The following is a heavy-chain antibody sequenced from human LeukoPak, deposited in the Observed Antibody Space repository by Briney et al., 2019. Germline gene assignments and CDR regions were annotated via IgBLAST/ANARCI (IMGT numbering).Heavy chain of an antibody. D-gene: IGHD3/OR15-3a*01. CDR1: GFTFSSYS. Sequence: KTGGSLRLSCAASGFTFSSYSMNWVRQAPGKGLEWVSSISSSSSYIYYADSVKGRFTISRDNAKNSLYLQLNSLRAEDTAVYYCARVGTGNDTFAIWGQGTMVTGSS. CDR3: ARVGTGNDTFAI. CDR2: ISSSSSYI. V-gene: IGHV3-21*01. J-gene: IGHJ3*02.